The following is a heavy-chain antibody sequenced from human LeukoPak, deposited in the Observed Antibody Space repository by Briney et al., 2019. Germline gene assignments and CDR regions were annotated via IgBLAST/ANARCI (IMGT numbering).Heavy chain of an antibody. CDR2: INLNSGGT. D-gene: IGHD3-9*01. CDR3: ARSPHILTGENFDY. Sequence: ASVKVSCKASGYTFTGSYMHWVRPAPGQGLEWMGWINLNSGGTNYAQKFQVRVTMTRDTSISTAYMELSRLRSDDTAVYYCARSPHILTGENFDYWGQGTLVTVSS. J-gene: IGHJ4*02. V-gene: IGHV1-2*02. CDR1: GYTFTGSY.